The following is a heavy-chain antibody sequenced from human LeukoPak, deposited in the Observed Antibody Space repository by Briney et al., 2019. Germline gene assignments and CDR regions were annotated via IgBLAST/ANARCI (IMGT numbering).Heavy chain of an antibody. J-gene: IGHJ4*02. CDR3: ARLRDWRNFDY. V-gene: IGHV3-48*03. CDR1: GFTFSSYE. Sequence: PGGSLRLSCAASGFTFSSYEMNWVRQAPGKGLEWVSYISSSGSTIYYADSVKGRFTISRDNAKNSLYLQMNSLRAEDTAVYYCARLRDWRNFDYWGQGTLVTVSS. D-gene: IGHD3/OR15-3a*01. CDR2: ISSSGSTI.